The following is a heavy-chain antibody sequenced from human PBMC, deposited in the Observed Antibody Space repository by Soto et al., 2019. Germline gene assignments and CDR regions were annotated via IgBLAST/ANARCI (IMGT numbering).Heavy chain of an antibody. CDR1: GGSISSSSYY. CDR2: IYYSGST. J-gene: IGHJ6*02. Sequence: SSETLSLTCTVSGGSISSSSYYWGWIRQPPGKGLEWIGSIYYSGSTYYNPSLKSRVTISVDTSKNQFSLKLSSVTAADTAVYYCARDSPSGYSGYDFYYYYGMDVWGQGTTVTVSS. V-gene: IGHV4-39*07. D-gene: IGHD5-12*01. CDR3: ARDSPSGYSGYDFYYYYGMDV.